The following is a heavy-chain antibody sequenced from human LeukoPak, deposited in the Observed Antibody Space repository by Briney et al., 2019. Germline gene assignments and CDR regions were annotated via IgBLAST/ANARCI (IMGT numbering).Heavy chain of an antibody. CDR2: IIPIFSTE. CDR3: ARDPRDYGENYYYYYMDV. Sequence: SVKVSCKASGGTFSRYAISWVRQAPGQGLEWMGGIIPIFSTENCTKKFQGRVTIAADESSSTDYMEPSSLRSEDTAVYYCARDPRDYGENYYYYYMDVWGKGTTVTVSS. D-gene: IGHD4-17*01. V-gene: IGHV1-69*13. J-gene: IGHJ6*03. CDR1: GGTFSRYA.